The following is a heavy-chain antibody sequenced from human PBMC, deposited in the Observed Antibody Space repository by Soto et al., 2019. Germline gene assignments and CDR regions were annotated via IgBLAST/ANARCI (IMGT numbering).Heavy chain of an antibody. CDR1: GFTFRTYG. J-gene: IGHJ3*02. CDR2: ISSSGGRT. Sequence: EVQLVESGGGLVQPGESLRLSCAASGFTFRTYGMSWVRQAPGKGLEWVSGISSSGGRTYDAESVKGRFTISRDNSKNTVYLQMNSLRADDTAVSYCAKDKDIVVGIAATAGFDSWGQGTMVTVSS. V-gene: IGHV3-23*04. D-gene: IGHD2-15*01. CDR3: AKDKDIVVGIAATAGFDS.